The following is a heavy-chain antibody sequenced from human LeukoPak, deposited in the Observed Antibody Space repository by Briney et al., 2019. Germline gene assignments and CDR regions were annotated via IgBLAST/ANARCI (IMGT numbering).Heavy chain of an antibody. Sequence: GGSLRLSCAASGFTFSSYAMSWVRQAPGKGLEWVSAISGSGGSTYYADSVKGRFTISRDNSKNTLYLQMNSLRAEDTAVYHCAKGNDILTGYFEGDAFDIWGQGTMVTVSS. J-gene: IGHJ3*02. V-gene: IGHV3-23*01. CDR1: GFTFSSYA. CDR3: AKGNDILTGYFEGDAFDI. CDR2: ISGSGGST. D-gene: IGHD3-9*01.